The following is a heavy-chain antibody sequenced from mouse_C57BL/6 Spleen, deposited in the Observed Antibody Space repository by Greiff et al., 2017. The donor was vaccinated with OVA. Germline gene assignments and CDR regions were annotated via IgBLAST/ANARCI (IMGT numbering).Heavy chain of an antibody. CDR1: GFSLTSYG. Sequence: QVQLKESGPGLVAPSQSLSITCTVSGFSLTSYGVHWVRQPPGKGLEWLVVIWSDGSTTYNSAPKSRLSISKDNSKSQVFLQMNSLQTDDAAMYYCARQPGSSYGGFAYWGQGTLVTVSA. J-gene: IGHJ3*01. V-gene: IGHV2-6-1*01. CDR2: IWSDGST. D-gene: IGHD1-1*01. CDR3: ARQPGSSYGGFAY.